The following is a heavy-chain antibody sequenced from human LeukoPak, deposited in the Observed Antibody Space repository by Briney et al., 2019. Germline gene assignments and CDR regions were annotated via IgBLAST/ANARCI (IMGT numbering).Heavy chain of an antibody. J-gene: IGHJ3*02. V-gene: IGHV3-23*01. D-gene: IGHD1-26*01. Sequence: QSGKSLRLSCAASGFTFSSYAMSWVRQAPGKGLEWVSTIRDSGVTTYYADSVKGRFTISRDNSKNTLYLQMNSLRAEDSAAYYCAKLRSGTTGNVEIWGQGTMVTVSS. CDR2: IRDSGVTT. CDR3: AKLRSGTTGNVEI. CDR1: GFTFSSYA.